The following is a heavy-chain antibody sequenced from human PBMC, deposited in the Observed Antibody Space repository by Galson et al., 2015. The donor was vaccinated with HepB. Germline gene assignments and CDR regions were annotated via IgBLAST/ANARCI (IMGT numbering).Heavy chain of an antibody. CDR1: GGTFSSYA. CDR3: ASSPPDGYGEWFHFDY. D-gene: IGHD3-3*01. J-gene: IGHJ4*02. CDR2: IIPIFGTA. V-gene: IGHV1-69*13. Sequence: SVKVSCKASGGTFSSYAISWVRQAPGQGLGWMGGIIPIFGTANYAQKFQGRVTITADESTSTAYMELSSLRSEDTAVYYCASSPPDGYGEWFHFDYWGQGTLVTVSS.